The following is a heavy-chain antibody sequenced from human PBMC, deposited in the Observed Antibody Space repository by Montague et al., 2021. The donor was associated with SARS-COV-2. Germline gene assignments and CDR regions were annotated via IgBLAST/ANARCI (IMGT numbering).Heavy chain of an antibody. CDR3: ARRITGLEPPFDP. D-gene: IGHD1-1*01. V-gene: IGHV4-39*01. CDR1: GDSIRSANYY. Sequence: SETLSLTCDVSGDSIRSANYYCAWIRQPPGRGLECIENIYSSGSTLYNPSLKRRVTRSVDTSKHQFSLLLNLVTAADTAVYYCARRITGLEPPFDPWGQGTLVIVSS. CDR2: IYSSGST. J-gene: IGHJ5*02.